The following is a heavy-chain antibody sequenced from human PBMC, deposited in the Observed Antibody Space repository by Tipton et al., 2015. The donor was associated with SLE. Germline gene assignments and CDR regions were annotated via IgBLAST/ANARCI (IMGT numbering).Heavy chain of an antibody. D-gene: IGHD6-19*01. J-gene: IGHJ4*02. CDR2: IKQDGSEK. Sequence: SLRLSCAASGFTFSSYWMSWVRQAPGKGLEWVANIKQDGSEKYYVDSVKGRFTISRDNAKNSLYLQMNSLRAEDTAVYYCARVSESSGWAYYFDYWGQGTLVTVSS. V-gene: IGHV3-7*01. CDR1: GFTFSSYW. CDR3: ARVSESSGWAYYFDY.